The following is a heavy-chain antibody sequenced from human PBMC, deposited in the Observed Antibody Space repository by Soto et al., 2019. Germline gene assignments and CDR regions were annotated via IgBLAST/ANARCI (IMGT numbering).Heavy chain of an antibody. J-gene: IGHJ4*02. V-gene: IGHV3-30-3*01. CDR2: ISYDGSNK. CDR3: ARSKQTYCGGDCYWFDY. Sequence: QVQLVESGGGVVQPGRSLRLSCAASGFTFSSYAMHWVRQAPGKGLEWVAVISYDGSNKYYADSVKGRFTISRDNSKNTLYLQMNSLRAEDTAVYYCARSKQTYCGGDCYWFDYWGQGTLVTVSS. D-gene: IGHD2-21*02. CDR1: GFTFSSYA.